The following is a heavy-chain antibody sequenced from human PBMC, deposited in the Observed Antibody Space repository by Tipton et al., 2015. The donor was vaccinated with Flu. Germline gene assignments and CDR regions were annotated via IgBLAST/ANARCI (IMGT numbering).Heavy chain of an antibody. V-gene: IGHV1-2*02. CDR2: INPNSGGT. CDR3: ARESSYSGTALFDY. CDR1: GYTFTGYY. J-gene: IGHJ4*02. Sequence: QLVQSGAEVKKPGASVKVSCKASGYTFTGYYMHWVRQAPGQGLEWMGWINPNSGGTNYAQKFQGRVTMTRDTSISTAYMELSRLRSDDTAVYSCARESSYSGTALFDYWGQGTLVTVSS. D-gene: IGHD2-21*01.